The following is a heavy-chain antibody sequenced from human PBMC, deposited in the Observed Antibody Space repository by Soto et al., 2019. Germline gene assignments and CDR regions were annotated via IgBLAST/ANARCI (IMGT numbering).Heavy chain of an antibody. CDR3: ASRTVTDESSFDY. CDR2: IYYSGST. J-gene: IGHJ4*02. D-gene: IGHD4-4*01. CDR1: GGSISSYY. Sequence: SETLSLTCTVSGGSISSYYWSWIRQPPGKGLEWIGYIYYSGSTNYNPSLKSRVTISVDTSKNQFSLKLSSVTAADTAVYYCASRTVTDESSFDYWGQGTLVTVSS. V-gene: IGHV4-59*08.